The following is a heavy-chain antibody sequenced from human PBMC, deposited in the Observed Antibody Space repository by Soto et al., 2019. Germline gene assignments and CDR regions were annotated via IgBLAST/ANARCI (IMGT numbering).Heavy chain of an antibody. V-gene: IGHV1-69*01. D-gene: IGHD2-15*01. Sequence: VKVSCKASGGTFSRYGINWVRQAPGHGLEWMGGIIPLFGTANYAQKFQGRVTINADESTSTAHMELRSLRSEDTAVYYCARDYGHDCSGGNCYFYFWGQGTLVTVSS. CDR2: IIPLFGTA. J-gene: IGHJ4*02. CDR3: ARDYGHDCSGGNCYFYF. CDR1: GGTFSRYG.